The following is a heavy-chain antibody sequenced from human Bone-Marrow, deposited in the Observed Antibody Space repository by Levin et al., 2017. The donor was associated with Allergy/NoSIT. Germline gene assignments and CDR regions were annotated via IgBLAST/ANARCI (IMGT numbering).Heavy chain of an antibody. CDR1: GYTFINYG. CDR3: ARGAQKPAAIGEF. D-gene: IGHD2-2*01. CDR2: ISAHNGDS. Sequence: GESLKISCKASGYTFINYGISWVRQAPGQGLEWMGWISAHNGDSHYAKTFQGRITMTTDTSTSTAYLDLRSLRLDDTAVYYCARGAQKPAAIGEFWGQGTLLTVSS. V-gene: IGHV1-18*01. J-gene: IGHJ4*02.